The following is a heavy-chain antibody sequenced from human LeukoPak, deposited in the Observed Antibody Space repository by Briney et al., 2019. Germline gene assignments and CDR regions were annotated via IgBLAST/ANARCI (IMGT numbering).Heavy chain of an antibody. Sequence: GGSLRLSCTASGFSFNGHWMHWARQLPGKGLVWVSRISPTGSTTSYADSVKGRFTVSRDNAKNTLYLQVNNLRAEDTAVYYCARGPNSNWSGLDFWGQGTLLTVSS. V-gene: IGHV3-74*01. CDR2: ISPTGSTT. J-gene: IGHJ4*02. CDR3: ARGPNSNWSGLDF. CDR1: GFSFNGHW. D-gene: IGHD6-6*01.